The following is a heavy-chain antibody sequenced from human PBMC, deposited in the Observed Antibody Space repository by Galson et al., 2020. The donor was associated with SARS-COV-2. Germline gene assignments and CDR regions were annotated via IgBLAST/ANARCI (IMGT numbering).Heavy chain of an antibody. CDR3: ARGRFPRRMVYTYYFDY. V-gene: IGHV1-8*01. CDR1: GYTFTSYD. Sequence: ASVKVSCKASGYTFTSYDINWVRQAIGQGLEWMGWMNPNSGNTGYAQKFQGRVTMTRNTSISTAYMELSSLRSEDTAVYYCARGRFPRRMVYTYYFDYWGQGTLVTVSS. CDR2: MNPNSGNT. D-gene: IGHD2-8*01. J-gene: IGHJ4*02.